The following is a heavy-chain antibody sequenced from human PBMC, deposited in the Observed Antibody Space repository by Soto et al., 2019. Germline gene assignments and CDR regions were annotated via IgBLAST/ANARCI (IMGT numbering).Heavy chain of an antibody. CDR1: GYSFVSHG. Sequence: QIQLVQSGPEVKKPGASVRLSCKASGYSFVSHGISWVRPAPGQGLEWMAWIGPYKGGTKYAQRLQGRVTVTTDPHTSSVSMELRNLGPYDTAVYCCARDVHHWWECATGGFDNWGQGTLVVVAS. V-gene: IGHV1-18*04. CDR3: ARDVHHWWECATGGFDN. J-gene: IGHJ4*02. D-gene: IGHD2-8*02. CDR2: IGPYKGGT.